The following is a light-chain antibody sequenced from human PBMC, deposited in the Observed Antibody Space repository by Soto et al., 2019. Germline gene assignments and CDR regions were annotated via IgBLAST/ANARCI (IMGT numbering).Light chain of an antibody. CDR1: QSININ. Sequence: ETVMTQSPATLSVSPGKRATLSCRASQSININLAWYQQKPGQAPRLLIYGESARATGIPARFSGTGSGTEFTLTISSLQSEDFVVYYCQQYNSWPWTFGQGTKVEIK. CDR3: QQYNSWPWT. CDR2: GES. J-gene: IGKJ1*01. V-gene: IGKV3-15*01.